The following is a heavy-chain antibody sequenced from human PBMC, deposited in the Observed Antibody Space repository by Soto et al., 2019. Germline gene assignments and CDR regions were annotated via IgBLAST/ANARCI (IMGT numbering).Heavy chain of an antibody. V-gene: IGHV3-30*18. J-gene: IGHJ6*02. CDR1: GFTFSSYG. CDR3: AKENIVVVPAATHNDYYYGMDV. Sequence: QVQLVESGGGVVQPGRSLRLSCAASGFTFSSYGMHWVRQAPGKGLEWVAVISYDGSNKYYADSVKGRFTISRDNSKNTVYLQMNSLRAEDTAVYYCAKENIVVVPAATHNDYYYGMDVWGQGTTVTVSS. CDR2: ISYDGSNK. D-gene: IGHD2-2*01.